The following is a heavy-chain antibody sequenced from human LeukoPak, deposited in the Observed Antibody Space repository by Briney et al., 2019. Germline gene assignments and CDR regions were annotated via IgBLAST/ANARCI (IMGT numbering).Heavy chain of an antibody. V-gene: IGHV4-61*02. CDR3: TQLRSFYSDP. CDR2: IYSSGST. J-gene: IGHJ5*02. D-gene: IGHD4-17*01. Sequence: SETLSLTCTVSGASINSVNYYWTWVRQPAGKGLEWIGRIYSSGSTSYNPSLKSRVTISLNMSKHQFSLQLSSVTAADTAVYYCTQLRSFYSDPWGRGTLVIVSS. CDR1: GASINSVNYY.